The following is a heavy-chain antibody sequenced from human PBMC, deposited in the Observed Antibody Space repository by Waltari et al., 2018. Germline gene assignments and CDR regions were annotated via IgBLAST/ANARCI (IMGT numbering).Heavy chain of an antibody. CDR1: GGSISSYY. Sequence: QVQLQESGPGLVKPSETLSLTCTVSGGSISSYYWRWIRQPAGKGLEWIGRIYTSGSTNYNPSRKCRVTMSVDTSKNQFSLKLSSVTAADTAVYYCARGYGATGRGYYFDYWGQGTLVTVSS. D-gene: IGHD1-26*01. CDR2: IYTSGST. J-gene: IGHJ4*02. V-gene: IGHV4-4*07. CDR3: ARGYGATGRGYYFDY.